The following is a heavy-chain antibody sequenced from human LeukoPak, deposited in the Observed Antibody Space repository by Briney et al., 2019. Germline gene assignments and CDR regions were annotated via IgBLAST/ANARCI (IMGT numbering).Heavy chain of an antibody. CDR2: IHPGEYER. D-gene: IGHD6-25*01. J-gene: IGHJ5*02. V-gene: IGHV5-51*01. Sequence: GASLQISCKASGYMFTSYWIGWVRPMPGKGLEWMGVIHPGEYERRYSPSFEGQVTISADRYISTAYMQWSSLKASDTAMYYCARRTDSGWKWFDPWGQGTLVTVSS. CDR3: ARRTDSGWKWFDP. CDR1: GYMFTSYW.